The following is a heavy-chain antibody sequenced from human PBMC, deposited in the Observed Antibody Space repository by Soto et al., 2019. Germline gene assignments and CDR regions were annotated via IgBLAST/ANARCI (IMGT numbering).Heavy chain of an antibody. D-gene: IGHD3-22*01. CDR2: INHIGSP. V-gene: IGHV4-34*01. CDR1: GGSFSGYY. Sequence: QVQLQQWGAGLLKPSETLSLTCAVYGGSFSGYYWTWIRQPPGKGLEWIGEINHIGSPNYNPSLKSRVVXSXAXSXXHFSLNLSSVTAADTAVYYCARTHFVTFGDGGYSPNYYFDYWAQGTLLTVSS. CDR3: ARTHFVTFGDGGYSPNYYFDY. J-gene: IGHJ4*02.